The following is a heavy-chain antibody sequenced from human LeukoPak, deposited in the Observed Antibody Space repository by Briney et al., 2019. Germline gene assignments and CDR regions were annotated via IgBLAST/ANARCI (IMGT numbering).Heavy chain of an antibody. J-gene: IGHJ4*02. V-gene: IGHV4-34*01. D-gene: IGHD2-21*01. CDR3: AMALQGVNY. CDR1: GGSFSGYY. CDR2: IKHSGST. Sequence: PSETLSLTCAVYGGSFSGYYWSWIRQPRGKGLEWVGEIKHSGSTNYNPSLKSRVTISVDTSKNQFSLKLSSVTAADTAVYYCAMALQGVNYWGQGTLVTVSS.